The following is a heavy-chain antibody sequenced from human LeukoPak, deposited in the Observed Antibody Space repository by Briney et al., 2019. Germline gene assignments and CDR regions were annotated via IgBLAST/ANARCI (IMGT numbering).Heavy chain of an antibody. CDR3: ARAPITSPFYFDH. CDR1: GFAFAEHG. Sequence: GGSLRLSCTASGFAFAEHGMSWVRQVPGKGLEWVSGINWSGGSTGYADPLRGRFTISRDNAKNSLYLQMDSLRAEDTALYYCARAPITSPFYFDHWGQGTLVTVSS. J-gene: IGHJ4*02. D-gene: IGHD2-2*01. CDR2: INWSGGST. V-gene: IGHV3-20*04.